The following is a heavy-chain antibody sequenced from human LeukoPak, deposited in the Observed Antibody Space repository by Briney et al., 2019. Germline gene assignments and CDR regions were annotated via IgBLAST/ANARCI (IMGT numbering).Heavy chain of an antibody. D-gene: IGHD3-10*01. CDR1: GFTFSSYA. CDR3: AKDEAMVRGVIIRLHY. CDR2: ISGSGGVT. V-gene: IGHV3-23*01. J-gene: IGHJ4*02. Sequence: GGSLRLSCAASGFTFSSYAMSWVRQAPGKGLEWVSTISGSGGVTYYADSVKGRFTISRDNSKNTLYLQMNSLRAEDTAVYYCAKDEAMVRGVIIRLHYWGQGTLVTVSS.